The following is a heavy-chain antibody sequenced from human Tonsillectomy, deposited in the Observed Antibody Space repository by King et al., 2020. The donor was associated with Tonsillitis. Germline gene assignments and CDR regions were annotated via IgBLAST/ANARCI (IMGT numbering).Heavy chain of an antibody. J-gene: IGHJ3*02. CDR2: ISWNSNSI. V-gene: IGHV3-9*01. CDR1: GFTFDDYA. Sequence: VQLVESGGGLVQPGRSLRLSCAASGFTFDDYAMHWVRQAPGTGLQWVSGISWNSNSIVYADSVKGRFTISRDNAKNSLYLQMNSLRAEDTALYYCAKDISLRTDAFDIWGQGTMVTVSS. CDR3: AKDISLRTDAFDI.